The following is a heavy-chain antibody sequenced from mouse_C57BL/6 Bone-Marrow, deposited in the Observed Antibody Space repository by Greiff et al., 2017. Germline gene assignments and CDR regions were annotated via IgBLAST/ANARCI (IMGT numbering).Heavy chain of an antibody. J-gene: IGHJ1*03. D-gene: IGHD1-1*01. CDR2: IWGGGST. Sequence: VQLKESGPGLVAPSQSLSITCTVSGFSLTSYGVDWVRQPPGKGLEWLGVIWGGGSTNSNSALMSRLSISKDNSKSQVFLKMDSLQTNDTAMYYCAKHIIATVDRHWYFDVWGTGTTVTVSS. CDR3: AKHIIATVDRHWYFDV. CDR1: GFSLTSYG. V-gene: IGHV2-9*01.